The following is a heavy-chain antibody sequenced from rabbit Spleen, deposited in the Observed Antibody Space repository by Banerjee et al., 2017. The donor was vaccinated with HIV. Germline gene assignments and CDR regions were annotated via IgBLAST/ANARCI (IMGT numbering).Heavy chain of an antibody. CDR3: SRDHGDNGWGNFDL. Sequence: QEQLEESGGRLVKPEGSLTLTCKASGIDFSRGYYMCWVRQAPGKGLEWIGCISTSSGSTYYASWAKGRFTISKTSSTTVTLQMTSLTAADTATYFCSRDHGDNGWGNFDLWGQGTLVTVS. V-gene: IGHV1S45*01. CDR1: GIDFSRGYY. J-gene: IGHJ6*01. D-gene: IGHD4-1*01. CDR2: ISTSSGST.